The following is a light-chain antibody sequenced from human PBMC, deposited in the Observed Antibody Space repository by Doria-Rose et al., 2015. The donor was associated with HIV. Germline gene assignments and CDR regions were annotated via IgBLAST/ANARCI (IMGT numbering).Light chain of an antibody. V-gene: IGKV3-11*01. J-gene: IGKJ1*01. CDR1: QSVSTY. Sequence: TQSPATLSLSPGERATLSCRASQSVSTYLAWYQQKLGQAPRLLIYDASNRATGVPARFSGSGSRTDFTLTISSLEPEDFAVYYCQRLRTFGQGTKVEI. CDR3: QRLRT. CDR2: DAS.